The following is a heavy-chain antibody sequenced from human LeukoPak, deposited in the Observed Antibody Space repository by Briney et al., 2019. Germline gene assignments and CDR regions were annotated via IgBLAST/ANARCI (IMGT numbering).Heavy chain of an antibody. J-gene: IGHJ6*02. CDR1: GFTFSSYG. CDR2: IWYDGSNK. Sequence: GGSLRLSCAASGFTFSSYGMHWVRQAPGKGLEWVAVIWYDGSNKYYADSVKGRFTISRDNSKNTLYLQMNSLRAEDTAVYYCAKDGSAYDSSGYYYYYGMDVWGQGTTVTVSS. V-gene: IGHV3-33*06. D-gene: IGHD3-22*01. CDR3: AKDGSAYDSSGYYYYYGMDV.